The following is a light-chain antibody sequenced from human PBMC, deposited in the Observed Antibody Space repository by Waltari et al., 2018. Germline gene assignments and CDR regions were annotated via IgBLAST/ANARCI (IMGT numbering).Light chain of an antibody. J-gene: IGKJ2*01. CDR1: QRLIKRY. CDR3: QQYGSSVMYT. Sequence: RCSQRLIKRYLAWYQQKPGQAPTLLIYGASNRAAGSPDRFSGSGSETDFTLTISRLEAEDFGVYYCQQYGSSVMYTFGQGTKLEIK. CDR2: GAS. V-gene: IGKV3-20*01.